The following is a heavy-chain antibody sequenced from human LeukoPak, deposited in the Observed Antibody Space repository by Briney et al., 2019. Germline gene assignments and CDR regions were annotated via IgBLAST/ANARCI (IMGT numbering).Heavy chain of an antibody. V-gene: IGHV3-7*01. Sequence: PGGSLRLSCAGSGFNFGNYWMSWVRQTPGKGLEWVANIKQDGNEKFYVDSVRGRFNIFRENAKNSLYLQMNSLRAEDTAVYYCAREPTTQTKASCSGGNCLGYFDYCGQGTLVTVSS. CDR3: AREPTTQTKASCSGGNCLGYFDY. D-gene: IGHD2-15*01. CDR1: GFNFGNYW. CDR2: IKQDGNEK. J-gene: IGHJ4*02.